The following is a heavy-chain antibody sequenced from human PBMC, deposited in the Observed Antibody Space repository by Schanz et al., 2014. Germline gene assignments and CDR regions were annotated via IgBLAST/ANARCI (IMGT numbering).Heavy chain of an antibody. Sequence: EMQLLESGGGLIQPGGSLRLSCAASGFAVDNYYMSCVRQAPGRGLEWVSAISGRDGSTYYADSVRGRFTISRDNSKNTLFLQMNSLRVEDSAIYYCAKDISDTSGKDDYWGQGTLVTVSS. CDR2: ISGRDGST. CDR1: GFAVDNYY. V-gene: IGHV3-23*01. D-gene: IGHD3-22*01. CDR3: AKDISDTSGKDDY. J-gene: IGHJ4*02.